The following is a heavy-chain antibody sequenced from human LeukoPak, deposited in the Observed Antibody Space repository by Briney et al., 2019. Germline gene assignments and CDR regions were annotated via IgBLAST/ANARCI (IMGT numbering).Heavy chain of an antibody. Sequence: PGGSLRLSCAASGFTFSNYAMSWVRQAPGKGLEWVSAISGSGGSTYYADSVKGRFTISRDNSKNTLYLQMNSLRAEDTAVYYCAKDLDAYQSVFDVWGQGTMVTVSS. J-gene: IGHJ3*01. D-gene: IGHD2-2*01. V-gene: IGHV3-23*01. CDR1: GFTFSNYA. CDR3: AKDLDAYQSVFDV. CDR2: ISGSGGST.